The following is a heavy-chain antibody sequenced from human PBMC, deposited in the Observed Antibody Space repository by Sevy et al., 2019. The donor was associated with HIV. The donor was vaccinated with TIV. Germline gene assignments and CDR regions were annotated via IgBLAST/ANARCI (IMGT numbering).Heavy chain of an antibody. CDR3: ARSPIPSDYYFDY. CDR1: GFTFSSYW. V-gene: IGHV3-7*01. J-gene: IGHJ4*02. Sequence: GGSLRLSCAASGFTFSSYWMTWVRQAPGKGLEWVANIKQDGSEKYYVYSVKGRFTISRDNTKNSLYLQMNSLRAEDTAVYYCARSPIPSDYYFDYWGQGTLVTVSS. D-gene: IGHD3-3*01. CDR2: IKQDGSEK.